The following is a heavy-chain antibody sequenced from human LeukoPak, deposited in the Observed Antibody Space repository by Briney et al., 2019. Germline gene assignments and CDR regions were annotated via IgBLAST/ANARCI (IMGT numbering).Heavy chain of an antibody. J-gene: IGHJ4*02. Sequence: TGGSLRLSCAASGFTFDDYAMHWVRQAPGKGLEWVSGISWNSGSIGYADPVKGRFTISRDNAKNALYLQMNRLRAEDMALYYCAKGAVAAAAGTIDYWGQGTLVTVSS. CDR3: AKGAVAAAAGTIDY. V-gene: IGHV3-9*03. CDR2: ISWNSGSI. D-gene: IGHD6-13*01. CDR1: GFTFDDYA.